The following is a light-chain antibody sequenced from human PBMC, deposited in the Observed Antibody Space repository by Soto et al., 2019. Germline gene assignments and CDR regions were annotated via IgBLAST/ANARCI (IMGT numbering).Light chain of an antibody. Sequence: DIQMTQSPSSLSASVGDRVTITCRASQTINKYLNWYQQKPGDAPKIXIYAANTLQKGVQSRFSGSGSGTDFTLSIKSLEPEDFATYYCKQTYNVPRTFGQGTKVDIK. CDR2: AAN. J-gene: IGKJ2*02. CDR3: KQTYNVPRT. CDR1: QTINKY. V-gene: IGKV1-39*01.